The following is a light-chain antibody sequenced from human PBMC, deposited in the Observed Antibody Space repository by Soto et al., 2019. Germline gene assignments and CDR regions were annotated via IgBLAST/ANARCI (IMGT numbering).Light chain of an antibody. CDR3: QQYYSLPYT. CDR2: WAS. CDR1: QSLLSRSNNKNY. J-gene: IGKJ2*01. V-gene: IGKV4-1*01. Sequence: DIVMTQSPDSLAVSLGERATINCKSSQSLLSRSNNKNYLAWYQHKPGQPPKLLFYWASTRASGVPDRFSGSGSGPDFTLTISSLQAEDVSVYYCQQYYSLPYTFGQGTKLAIK.